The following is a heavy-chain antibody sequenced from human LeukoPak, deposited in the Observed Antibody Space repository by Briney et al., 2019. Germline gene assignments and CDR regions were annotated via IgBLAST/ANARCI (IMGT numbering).Heavy chain of an antibody. CDR2: INHSGST. Sequence: PSETLSLTCAVYGGSFSGYYWSWIRQPPGKGLEWIGEINHSGSTNYNPSLKSRATISVDTSKNQFSLKLSSVTAADTAVYYCARVSCSSTSCYTSFDYWGQGTLVTVSS. CDR1: GGSFSGYY. V-gene: IGHV4-34*01. D-gene: IGHD2-2*02. CDR3: ARVSCSSTSCYTSFDY. J-gene: IGHJ4*02.